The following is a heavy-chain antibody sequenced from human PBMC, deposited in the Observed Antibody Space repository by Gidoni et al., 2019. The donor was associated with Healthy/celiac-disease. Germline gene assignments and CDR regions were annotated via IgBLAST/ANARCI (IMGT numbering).Heavy chain of an antibody. CDR3: ARGLQRGYCSGGSCYSLDY. CDR2: IWYDGSNK. V-gene: IGHV3-33*01. D-gene: IGHD2-15*01. J-gene: IGHJ4*02. Sequence: VQLVESGGGVVQPGRSLRLSCAASGFTFSSYGMHWVRQAQGKGLEWVACIWYDGSNKYYADSVKGRFTISRDNSKNTLYLQMNSLRAEDTAVYYCARGLQRGYCSGGSCYSLDYWGQGTLVTVSS. CDR1: GFTFSSYG.